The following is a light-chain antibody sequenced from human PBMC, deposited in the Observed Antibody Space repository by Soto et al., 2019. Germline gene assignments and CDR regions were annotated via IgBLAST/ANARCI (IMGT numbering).Light chain of an antibody. CDR1: QTISSW. Sequence: DIQMTQSPSTLSGSVGDRVTITCRASQTISSWLAGYQQKPGKAPKLLIYKASTLKSGVPSRFSGGGSGKEFTLTISSLQPNDFATYYCQHYNSYSEAFGQGTKVELK. CDR2: KAS. J-gene: IGKJ1*01. V-gene: IGKV1-5*03. CDR3: QHYNSYSEA.